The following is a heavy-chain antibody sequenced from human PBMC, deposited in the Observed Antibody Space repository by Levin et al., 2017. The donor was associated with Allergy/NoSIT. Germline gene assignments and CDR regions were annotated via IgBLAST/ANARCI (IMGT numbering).Heavy chain of an antibody. CDR2: LNCNSGDT. D-gene: IGHD4-17*01. CDR1: GYTFTDHY. Sequence: GESLKISCEAAGYTFTDHYMHWVRQAPGQGLEWMGWLNCNSGDTHYAQKFQDRVTMTRDTSITTAYIEVSSLRFDDTALYFCARNDYGDYVQNFDYWGQGTLVTVSS. J-gene: IGHJ4*02. V-gene: IGHV1-2*02. CDR3: ARNDYGDYVQNFDY.